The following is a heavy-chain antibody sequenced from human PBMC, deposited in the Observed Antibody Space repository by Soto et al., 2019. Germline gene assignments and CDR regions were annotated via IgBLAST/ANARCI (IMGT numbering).Heavy chain of an antibody. J-gene: IGHJ4*02. D-gene: IGHD2-15*01. Sequence: QVQLVQSGAEVKKPGASVKVSCKASRYSFTSYAIHWVRQAPGQGLECVGWVNAANGNTRYSQKFQGRVTITRDTSATTAYMDLSSLTSEDTAVYYCARSGGLHDWGQGTLITVSS. CDR1: RYSFTSYA. CDR3: ARSGGLHD. V-gene: IGHV1-3*01. CDR2: VNAANGNT.